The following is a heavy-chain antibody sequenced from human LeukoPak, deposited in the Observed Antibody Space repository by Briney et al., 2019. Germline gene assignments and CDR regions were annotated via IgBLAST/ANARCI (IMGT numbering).Heavy chain of an antibody. V-gene: IGHV3-21*01. CDR2: ISSSSSYI. CDR1: GFTFSSYS. CDR3: ARATYYDFWSGYSWVNWFDP. Sequence: KPGGSLRLSCAASGFTFSSYSMNWVRQAPGKGLEWVSSISSSSSYIYYADSVKGRFTISRDNAKNSLYLQMNSLRAEDTAVYYCARATYYDFWSGYSWVNWFDPWGQGTLVTVSS. D-gene: IGHD3-3*01. J-gene: IGHJ5*02.